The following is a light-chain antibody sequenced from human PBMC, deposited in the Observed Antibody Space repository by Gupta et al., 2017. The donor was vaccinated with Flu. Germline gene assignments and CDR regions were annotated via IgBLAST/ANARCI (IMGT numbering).Light chain of an antibody. CDR1: QSVSSSY. J-gene: IGKJ2*03. V-gene: IGKV3-20*01. Sequence: DIVLTQSPDTLSFPPGERATLSCRASQSVSSSYLAWYQQKPGQAPRLLMYGTSNRASGIPDRFSGSGSGTDFTLTISRLEPEDFAVYYCQQYGSSRYSFGQGTKLEI. CDR3: QQYGSSRYS. CDR2: GTS.